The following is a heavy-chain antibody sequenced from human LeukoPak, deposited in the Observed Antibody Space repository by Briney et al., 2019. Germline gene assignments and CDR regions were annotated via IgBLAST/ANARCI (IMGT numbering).Heavy chain of an antibody. V-gene: IGHV3-7*01. CDR3: ARDGRPLDY. CDR2: IKQDGSEK. J-gene: IGHJ4*02. CDR1: GFTFSSWW. D-gene: IGHD1-26*01. Sequence: PGRSLRLSCAASGFTFSSWWMTWVRQAPGKGLEWVANIKQDGSEKYYVDSVKGRFTISRDNAKNSLYLYMNSLRADDTAVYYCARDGRPLDYWGQGILVTVSS.